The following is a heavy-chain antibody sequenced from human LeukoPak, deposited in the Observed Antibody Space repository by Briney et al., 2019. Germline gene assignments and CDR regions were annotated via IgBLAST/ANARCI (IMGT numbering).Heavy chain of an antibody. CDR2: ISSNGGST. CDR1: GFTFSSYL. CDR3: ARGRASYYFDC. D-gene: IGHD5-24*01. V-gene: IGHV3-64*02. J-gene: IGHJ4*02. Sequence: AGRSLRLSCAASGFTFSSYLMHWVSQAPGKGLEYASAISSNGGSTFYADSVKGRFTISRDNSKNTLFLQMGSLRAEDMAVYYCARGRASYYFDCWGQGTLVTVSS.